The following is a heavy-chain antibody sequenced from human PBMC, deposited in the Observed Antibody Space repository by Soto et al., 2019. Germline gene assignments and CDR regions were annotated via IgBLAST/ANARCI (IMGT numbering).Heavy chain of an antibody. V-gene: IGHV1-8*01. CDR2: MNPNSGNT. J-gene: IGHJ6*02. CDR1: GYTFTSYD. CDR3: ARERNMYGMDV. D-gene: IGHD1-1*01. Sequence: QVQLVQSGAEVKKPGASVKVSCKASGYTFTSYDINWVRQATGQGLEWMGWMNPNSGNTVYAKKFQXXVTMNRNTSISTAYTELSSLRSEDASVYYCARERNMYGMDVWGQGTAVTVSS.